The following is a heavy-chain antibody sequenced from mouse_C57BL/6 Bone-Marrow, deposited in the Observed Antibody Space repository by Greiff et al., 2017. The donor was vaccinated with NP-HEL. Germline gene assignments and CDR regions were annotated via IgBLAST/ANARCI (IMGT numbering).Heavy chain of an antibody. Sequence: DVKLVESGGGLVKPGGSLKLSCAASGFTFSSYAMSWVRQTPEKRLEWVATISDGGSYTYYPDNVKGRFTISRDNAKNNLYLQMSHLKSEDTAMYYCARDDLLRYQTSFDYWGQGTTLTVSS. CDR1: GFTFSSYA. D-gene: IGHD1-1*01. CDR2: ISDGGSYT. J-gene: IGHJ2*01. CDR3: ARDDLLRYQTSFDY. V-gene: IGHV5-4*01.